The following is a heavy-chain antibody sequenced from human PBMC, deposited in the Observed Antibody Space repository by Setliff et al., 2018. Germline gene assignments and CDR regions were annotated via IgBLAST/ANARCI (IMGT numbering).Heavy chain of an antibody. J-gene: IGHJ4*02. CDR2: IYYAGNT. CDR1: GGSIMSHY. D-gene: IGHD3-22*01. V-gene: IGHV4-59*11. Sequence: PSETLSLTCNVSGGSIMSHYWSWIRQPPGKGLEWIGNIYYAGNTNFHPSLKSRVSMSVDTSKNKLTLRLTSVTAADTAVYYCSRAPTRRYESSGYVDSWGLGKLVTVSS. CDR3: SRAPTRRYESSGYVDS.